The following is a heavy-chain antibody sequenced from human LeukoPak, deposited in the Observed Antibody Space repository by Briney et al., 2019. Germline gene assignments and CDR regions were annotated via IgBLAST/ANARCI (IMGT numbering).Heavy chain of an antibody. CDR3: ARDPDYGDFDY. V-gene: IGHV3-9*01. D-gene: IGHD4-17*01. J-gene: IGHJ4*02. CDR1: GFTFSSYA. CDR2: ISWNSGSI. Sequence: GRSLRLSCAASGFTFSSYAMHWVRQAPGKGLEWVSGISWNSGSIGYADSVKGRFTISRDNAKNTLYLQMNSLRAEDTAVYYCARDPDYGDFDYWGQGTLVTVSS.